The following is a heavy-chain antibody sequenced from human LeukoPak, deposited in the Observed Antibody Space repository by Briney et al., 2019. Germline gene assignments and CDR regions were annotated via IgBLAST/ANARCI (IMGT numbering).Heavy chain of an antibody. CDR3: ARDRSSPLLTPTNWFDP. V-gene: IGHV3-74*01. J-gene: IGHJ5*02. CDR1: GFTFSSYW. Sequence: GGSLRLSCAASGFTFSSYWMHWVRQAPGKGLVWVSRINSDGSSTSYADSVKGRFTISRDNAKNTLYLQMNSLRAEDTAVYYCARDRSSPLLTPTNWFDPWGQGTLVTVSS. D-gene: IGHD2-15*01. CDR2: INSDGSST.